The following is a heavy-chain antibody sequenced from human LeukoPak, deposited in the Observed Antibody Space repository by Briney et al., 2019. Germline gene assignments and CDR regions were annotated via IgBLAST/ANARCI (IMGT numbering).Heavy chain of an antibody. CDR1: GYTFTGYY. CDR3: ARIFSGSYFNDY. CDR2: INPNSGGT. J-gene: IGHJ4*02. V-gene: IGHV1-2*02. Sequence: VASVKVSCKASGYTFTGYYMHWVRQAPGQGLEWMGWINPNSGGTNYAQKLQGRVTMTRDTSISTAYMELSRLRSDDTAVYYCARIFSGSYFNDYWGQGTLVTVSS. D-gene: IGHD1-26*01.